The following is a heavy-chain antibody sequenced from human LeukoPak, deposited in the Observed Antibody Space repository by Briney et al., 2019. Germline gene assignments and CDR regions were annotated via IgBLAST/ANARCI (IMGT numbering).Heavy chain of an antibody. J-gene: IGHJ5*02. CDR2: IYYSGST. V-gene: IGHV4-59*01. Sequence: SETLSLTCTVSGGSISSYYWSWIRQPPGKGLEWIGYIYYSGSTNYNPSLKSRVTISVDTSKNQFSLKLSSVTAADTAVYYCVRVSPPDYDFWSGYYTGSWFDPWGQGTLVTVSS. CDR1: GGSISSYY. CDR3: VRVSPPDYDFWSGYYTGSWFDP. D-gene: IGHD3-3*01.